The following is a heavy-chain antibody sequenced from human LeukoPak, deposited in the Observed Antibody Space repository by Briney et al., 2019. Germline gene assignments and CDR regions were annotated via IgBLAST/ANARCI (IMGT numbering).Heavy chain of an antibody. Sequence: KSGGSLRLSCAASGFTFSSYSMNWVRQAPGKGLEWVSSISSSSSYIYYADSVKGRFTISRDNAKNSLYLQMNSLRAEDTAVYYCARASRSGSFYDSSGYYYRGQGTLVTVSS. V-gene: IGHV3-21*01. J-gene: IGHJ4*02. D-gene: IGHD3-22*01. CDR3: ARASRSGSFYDSSGYYY. CDR1: GFTFSSYS. CDR2: ISSSSSYI.